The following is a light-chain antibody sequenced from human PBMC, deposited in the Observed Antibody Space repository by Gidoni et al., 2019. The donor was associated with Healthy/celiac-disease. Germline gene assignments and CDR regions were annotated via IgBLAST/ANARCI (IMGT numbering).Light chain of an antibody. Sequence: DIQMTQSPSSLSASVGDRVTITCQASHDTSNYLNWYQQKPGKAPKLLIYAASNLETGVPSRFSGSGAGTDFTFTISSLHPEDIATYYCQQYDNLPTFGGXTKVEIK. V-gene: IGKV1-33*01. CDR2: AAS. CDR3: QQYDNLPT. J-gene: IGKJ4*01. CDR1: HDTSNY.